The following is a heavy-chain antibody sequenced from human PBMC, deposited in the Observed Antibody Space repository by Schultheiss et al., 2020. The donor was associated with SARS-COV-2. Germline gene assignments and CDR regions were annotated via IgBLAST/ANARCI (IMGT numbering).Heavy chain of an antibody. V-gene: IGHV3-21*01. Sequence: GESLKISCAASGFTFSSYAMHWVRQAPGKGLEFVASIRSSGRDIYYADSMQGRFTVSRDNANNSLYLQMHSLRAEDTAVYYCARDLWRETTVSTPSFGMDVWGQGTTVTVSS. D-gene: IGHD4-17*01. CDR2: IRSSGRDI. CDR1: GFTFSSYA. CDR3: ARDLWRETTVSTPSFGMDV. J-gene: IGHJ6*02.